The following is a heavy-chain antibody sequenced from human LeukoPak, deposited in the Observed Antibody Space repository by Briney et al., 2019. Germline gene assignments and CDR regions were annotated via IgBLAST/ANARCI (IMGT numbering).Heavy chain of an antibody. CDR3: TTDRWFGELLSYYYYYGMDV. CDR1: GFTFGKYW. Sequence: GGSLRLSCVASGFTFGKYWMSWVRQAPGKGLEWVGRIKSKTDGGTTDYAAPVKGRFTISRDDSKNTLYLQMNSLKTEDTAVYYCTTDRWFGELLSYYYYYGMDVWGQGTTVTVSS. CDR2: IKSKTDGGTT. J-gene: IGHJ6*02. D-gene: IGHD3-10*01. V-gene: IGHV3-15*01.